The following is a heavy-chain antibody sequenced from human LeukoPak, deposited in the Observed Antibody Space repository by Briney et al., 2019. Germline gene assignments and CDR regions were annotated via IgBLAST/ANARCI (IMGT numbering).Heavy chain of an antibody. CDR2: INYSGST. CDR3: ARDFPSGYCSSTSCYRWDFTFDI. V-gene: IGHV4-39*07. Sequence: PSETLSLTCTVSGGSISSSRPYWGWVRQPPGKGREWIGSINYSGSTYYNPSLKSRVTISVDTSKNQFSLKLSSVTAADTAVYYCARDFPSGYCSSTSCYRWDFTFDIWGQGTMVTVSS. CDR1: GGSISSSRPY. J-gene: IGHJ3*02. D-gene: IGHD2-2*02.